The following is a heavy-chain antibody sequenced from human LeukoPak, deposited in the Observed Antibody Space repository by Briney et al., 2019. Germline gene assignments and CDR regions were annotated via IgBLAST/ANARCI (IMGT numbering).Heavy chain of an antibody. Sequence: GGSLRLSCAASGFTFSRYWMHWVRQAPGEGLVWVSRINSEGSSTSYADSVKGRFTISRDNAKNTLYLQMNSLRAEDTAVYYCASRDQSCSGGTCYPIDYWGQGTLVTVSS. CDR2: INSEGSST. D-gene: IGHD2-15*01. CDR3: ASRDQSCSGGTCYPIDY. CDR1: GFTFSRYW. J-gene: IGHJ4*02. V-gene: IGHV3-74*01.